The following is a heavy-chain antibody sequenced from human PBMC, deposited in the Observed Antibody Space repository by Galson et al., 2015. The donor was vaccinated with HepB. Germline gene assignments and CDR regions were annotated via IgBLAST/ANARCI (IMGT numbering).Heavy chain of an antibody. J-gene: IGHJ3*02. Sequence: QSGAEVTKPGESLKISCKGSGYSFTSYWIGWVRQMPGKGLEWMGIIYPGDSDTRYSPSFQGQVTISADKSISTAYLQWSSLKASDTAMYYCARPQGHCSGGRCYSLVGAFDICGQGTMVTVAS. CDR2: IYPGDSDT. CDR3: ARPQGHCSGGRCYSLVGAFDI. V-gene: IGHV5-51*01. CDR1: GYSFTSYW. D-gene: IGHD2-15*01.